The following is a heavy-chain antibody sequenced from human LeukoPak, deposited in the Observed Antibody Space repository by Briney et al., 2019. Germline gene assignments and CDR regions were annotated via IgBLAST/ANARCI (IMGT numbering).Heavy chain of an antibody. Sequence: GGSLRLSCAASGFTFSSYSMNWVRQAPGKGPEWVSSISSSSTSMYYADSVRGRFTISRDNAKNSLYLQMNSLRAEDTAVYYCAREFHSGAYWDYFDSWGQGTLVTVSS. D-gene: IGHD1-26*01. CDR3: AREFHSGAYWDYFDS. J-gene: IGHJ4*02. CDR2: ISSSSTSM. CDR1: GFTFSSYS. V-gene: IGHV3-21*01.